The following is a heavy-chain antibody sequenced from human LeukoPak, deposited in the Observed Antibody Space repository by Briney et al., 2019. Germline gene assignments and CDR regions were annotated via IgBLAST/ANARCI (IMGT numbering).Heavy chain of an antibody. CDR1: GGSISGYY. V-gene: IGHV4-59*12. D-gene: IGHD3-22*01. CDR3: AREPPLTYYYDSSGYYEY. CDR2: IYYTGST. J-gene: IGHJ4*02. Sequence: SETLSLTCTVSGGSISGYYWSWLRQSPGKGLEPIGFIYYTGSTYYNPSLKSRVTISVDTSKNQFSLKLSSVPAADTAVYYCAREPPLTYYYDSSGYYEYWGQGTLVTVSS.